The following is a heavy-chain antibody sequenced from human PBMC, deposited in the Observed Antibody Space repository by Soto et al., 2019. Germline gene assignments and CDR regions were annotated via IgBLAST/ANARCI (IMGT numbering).Heavy chain of an antibody. CDR2: VSGSGGNT. D-gene: IGHD1-26*01. V-gene: IGHV3-23*01. J-gene: IGHJ4*02. CDR3: VRVGIVARPY. CDR1: GFTFSNYA. Sequence: GGSLRLSCAASGFTFSNYAMSWVRQAPGKGLEWVSAVSGSGGNTYYADSVKGRFSISRDNDKNLLYLQMNSLKGEDTATYYCVRVGIVARPYWGQGTPVTVSS.